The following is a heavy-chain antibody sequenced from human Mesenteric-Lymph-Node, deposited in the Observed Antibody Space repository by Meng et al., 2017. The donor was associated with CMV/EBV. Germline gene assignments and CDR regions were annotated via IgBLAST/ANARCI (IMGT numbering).Heavy chain of an antibody. D-gene: IGHD3-22*01. CDR2: IYSGGST. J-gene: IGHJ4*02. CDR3: ARDLDYYDNAQQTR. V-gene: IGHV3-53*01. CDR1: GFTVSSNY. Sequence: GESLKISYAASGFTVSSNYMGWVRQAPGKGLEWVSIIYSGGSTYYADSVKGRFTISRDNSKNTLYLQMNGLRAEDTAVYYCARDLDYYDNAQQTRWGQGTLVTVSS.